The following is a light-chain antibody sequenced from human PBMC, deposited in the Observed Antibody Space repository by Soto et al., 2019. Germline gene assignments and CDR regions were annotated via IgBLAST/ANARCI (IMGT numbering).Light chain of an antibody. V-gene: IGLV1-40*01. CDR3: QSYDSNLRSYV. J-gene: IGLJ1*01. CDR1: SSNIGAGYD. Sequence: QSVLTQPPSVSGAPGQRVTLYCTGTSSNIGAGYDVNWYQQVPGTAPKLLMSPNSNRPSGVPDRFFGSKSGNSAALAITGLQAEDEADYYCQSYDSNLRSYVFGSGTKVIVL. CDR2: PNS.